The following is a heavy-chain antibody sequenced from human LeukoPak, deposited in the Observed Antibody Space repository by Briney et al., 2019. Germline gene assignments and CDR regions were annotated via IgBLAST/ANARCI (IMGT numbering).Heavy chain of an antibody. CDR1: GFTFSNAW. V-gene: IGHV4-34*01. D-gene: IGHD5-12*01. J-gene: IGHJ4*02. CDR3: ARGGYSWLRLPSSVYFDY. CDR2: INHSGST. Sequence: GSLRLSCAASGFTFSNAWMSWVRQAPGKGLEWIGEINHSGSTNYNPSLKSRVTISVDTSKNQFSLKLSSVTAADTAVYYCARGGYSWLRLPSSVYFDYWGQGTLVTVSS.